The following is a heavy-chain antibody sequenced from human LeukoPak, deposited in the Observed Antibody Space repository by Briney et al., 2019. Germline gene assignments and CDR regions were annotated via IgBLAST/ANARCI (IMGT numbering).Heavy chain of an antibody. CDR3: ARAGATTSDGYFDY. V-gene: IGHV4-31*03. CDR1: GGSISSGGSY. D-gene: IGHD1-26*01. CDR2: IYYSGST. Sequence: SQTLSLTCTVSGGSISSGGSYWSWIRQHPGKGLEWIGYIYYSGSTYYNPSLKSRVTISVDTSKNQFSLKLSSVTAADTAVYYCARAGATTSDGYFDYWGQGTLVTVSS. J-gene: IGHJ4*02.